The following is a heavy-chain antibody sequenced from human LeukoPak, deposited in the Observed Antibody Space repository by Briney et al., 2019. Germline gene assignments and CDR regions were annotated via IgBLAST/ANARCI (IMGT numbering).Heavy chain of an antibody. CDR2: INSDGSST. D-gene: IGHD6-13*01. CDR1: GLTFSDYW. Sequence: GGSLRLSCAASGLTFSDYWMHWVRQAPGKGPVWVSRINSDGSSTRYADSVKGRFTISRDNAKNTLFLQMNSLRAEDTAVYYCAKDQGIAAAGTGGDYWGQGTLVTVSS. J-gene: IGHJ4*02. CDR3: AKDQGIAAAGTGGDY. V-gene: IGHV3-74*01.